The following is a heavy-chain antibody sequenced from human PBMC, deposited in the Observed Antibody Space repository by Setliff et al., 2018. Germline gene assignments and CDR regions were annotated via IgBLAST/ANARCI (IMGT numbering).Heavy chain of an antibody. D-gene: IGHD3-3*01. V-gene: IGHV4-59*08. CDR2: VYYSGTT. CDR1: GGSISGASIRSYY. J-gene: IGHJ6*03. CDR3: ARMTGFLYTDV. Sequence: SETLSLTCTVSGGSISGASIRSYYWSWIRQPPGKGLEFIGYVYYSGTTNYDPSLKSRVTISLDTSKNQFSLKLSSVTASDTAAYYCARMTGFLYTDVWGKGTTVTVSS.